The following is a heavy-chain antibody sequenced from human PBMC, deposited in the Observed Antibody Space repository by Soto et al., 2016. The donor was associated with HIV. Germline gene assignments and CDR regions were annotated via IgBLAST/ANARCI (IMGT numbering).Heavy chain of an antibody. CDR2: IYYSGSA. V-gene: IGHV4-59*01. J-gene: IGHJ6*03. CDR3: ARSEWYYYYYMDV. Sequence: QVQLQESGPGLVKPSETLSLTCTVSGGSISSYYWSWIRQPPGRGLELIGYIYYSGSANYNPSLKSRVTISVDTSKNQFSLNLSSVTAADTAVYYCARSEWYYYYYMDVWGKGTTVTVSS. CDR1: GGSISSYY. D-gene: IGHD2-8*01.